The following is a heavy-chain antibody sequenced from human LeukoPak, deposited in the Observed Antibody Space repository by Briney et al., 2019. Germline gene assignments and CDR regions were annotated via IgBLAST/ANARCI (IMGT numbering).Heavy chain of an antibody. CDR3: ARESPERKDDYTPSYFDY. Sequence: QPGGSLRLSCAASGFSVSSNFMNWVRQAPGKGLKWVSVIYSGDNTYYADSVKGRFTISRDNSKNTLYLQMNSLRTDDTAVYYCARESPERKDDYTPSYFDYWGQGTLVTVSS. D-gene: IGHD3-16*01. V-gene: IGHV3-53*05. CDR1: GFSVSSNF. CDR2: IYSGDNT. J-gene: IGHJ4*02.